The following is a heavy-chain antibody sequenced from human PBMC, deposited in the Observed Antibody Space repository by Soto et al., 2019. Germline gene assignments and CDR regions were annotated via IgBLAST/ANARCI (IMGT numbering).Heavy chain of an antibody. D-gene: IGHD3-22*01. CDR1: GYTFTNYG. V-gene: IGHV1-18*04. Sequence: QVQLVESGAEVKKPGASVKVSCKASGYTFTNYGISWVRQAPGQGLEWMGWISGYNGNTKYAQKFQGRVTMTTDTPTNTAYMELRSLRSDDTAVYYCARDREYYYDSSGNYYYHYGMDVWGQWTTVTVS. J-gene: IGHJ6*02. CDR3: ARDREYYYDSSGNYYYHYGMDV. CDR2: ISGYNGNT.